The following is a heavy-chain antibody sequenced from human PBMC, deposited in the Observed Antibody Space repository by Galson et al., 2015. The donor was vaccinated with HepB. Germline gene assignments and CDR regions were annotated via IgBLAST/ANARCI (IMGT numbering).Heavy chain of an antibody. CDR3: ARVGWPGGVGATHPFRY. D-gene: IGHD1-26*01. CDR2: IWYDGSNK. V-gene: IGHV3-33*01. CDR1: GFTFSSYG. J-gene: IGHJ4*02. Sequence: SLRLSCAASGFTFSSYGMHWVRQAPGKGLEWVAVIWYDGSNKYYADSVKGRFTISRDNSKNTLYLQMNSLRAEDTAVYYCARVGWPGGVGATHPFRYWGQGTLVTVSS.